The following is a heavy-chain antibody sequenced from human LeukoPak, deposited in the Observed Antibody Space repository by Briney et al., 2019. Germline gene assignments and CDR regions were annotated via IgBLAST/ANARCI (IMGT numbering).Heavy chain of an antibody. CDR2: ISDDGERK. J-gene: IGHJ4*02. V-gene: IGHV3-30*18. CDR3: AKDLSGHWCIDY. Sequence: GSLRLSCVASGFTFSNYYMHWVRQAPGKGLEWVAIISDDGERKLYADSVRGRITISRDKSKNTLFLQMNSLRADDTAVYFCAKDLSGHWCIDYWGQGTLVTVSS. CDR1: GFTFSNYY. D-gene: IGHD4/OR15-4a*01.